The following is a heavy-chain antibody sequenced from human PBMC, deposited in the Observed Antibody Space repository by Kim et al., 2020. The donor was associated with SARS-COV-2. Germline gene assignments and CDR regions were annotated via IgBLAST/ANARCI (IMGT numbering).Heavy chain of an antibody. CDR3: APSPYGSETKDY. Sequence: ASVKVSCKSSGYTFMDYYMHWVRQAPGQGLEWMGWINPNSGDTNYAQKFQGRVTMTRDTSISTAYMELSSLRSDDTAVYFCAPSPYGSETKDYWGQGTLVTVSS. D-gene: IGHD3-10*01. V-gene: IGHV1-2*02. J-gene: IGHJ4*02. CDR1: GYTFMDYY. CDR2: INPNSGDT.